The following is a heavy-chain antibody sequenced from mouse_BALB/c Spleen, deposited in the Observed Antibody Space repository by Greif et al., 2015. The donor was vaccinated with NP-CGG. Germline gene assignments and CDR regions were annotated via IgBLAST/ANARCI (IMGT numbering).Heavy chain of an antibody. J-gene: IGHJ1*01. Sequence: EVKLQESGAELVKPGASVKLSCTASGFNIKDTYMHWVKQRPEQGLEWIGRIDPANGNTKYDPKFQGKATITADTSSNTAYLQLSSLTSEDTAVYYCARSGYYGSSYWCFDVWGAGTTVTVSS. CDR1: GFNIKDTY. D-gene: IGHD1-1*01. CDR3: ARSGYYGSSYWCFDV. CDR2: IDPANGNT. V-gene: IGHV14-3*02.